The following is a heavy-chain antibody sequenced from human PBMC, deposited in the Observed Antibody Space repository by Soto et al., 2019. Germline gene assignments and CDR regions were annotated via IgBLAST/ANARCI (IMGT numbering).Heavy chain of an antibody. D-gene: IGHD5-18*01. CDR3: AREGRKNGYSYLD. CDR1: VGSISSGGYY. J-gene: IGHJ4*02. V-gene: IGHV4-31*03. Sequence: SETLSLTCTVSVGSISSGGYYLSWIRQHPGKGLEWIGYIYYSGSTYYNPSLKSRVTISVDTSKNQFSLKLSSVTAADTAVYYCAREGRKNGYSYLDWGQGTLVTVSS. CDR2: IYYSGST.